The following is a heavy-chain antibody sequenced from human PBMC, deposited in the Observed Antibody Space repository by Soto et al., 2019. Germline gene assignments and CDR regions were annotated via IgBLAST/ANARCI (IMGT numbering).Heavy chain of an antibody. D-gene: IGHD2-15*01. Sequence: SVTVSCKASGGTFSSYTISWVRQAPGQGLEWMGRIIPILGIANYAQKFQGRVTITADKSTSTAYMELSSLRSEDTAVYYCARDSGNCSGGSCYYYYGMDVWGQGTTVTVSS. CDR1: GGTFSSYT. V-gene: IGHV1-69*04. CDR3: ARDSGNCSGGSCYYYYGMDV. J-gene: IGHJ6*02. CDR2: IIPILGIA.